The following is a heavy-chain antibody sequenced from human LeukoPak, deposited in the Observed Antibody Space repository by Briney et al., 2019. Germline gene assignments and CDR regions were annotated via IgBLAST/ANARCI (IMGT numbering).Heavy chain of an antibody. Sequence: PPETLSLTCTISGGSINSYYWSWIRQPPGKGLEWIRYIYYSGSTSYNPSLKSRVAISVDTSKNQFSLRLTSVTAADTAVYYCARGQGGSGYYYWGQGTLVTVSS. J-gene: IGHJ4*02. CDR1: GGSINSYY. D-gene: IGHD3-22*01. CDR3: ARGQGGSGYYY. V-gene: IGHV4-59*01. CDR2: IYYSGST.